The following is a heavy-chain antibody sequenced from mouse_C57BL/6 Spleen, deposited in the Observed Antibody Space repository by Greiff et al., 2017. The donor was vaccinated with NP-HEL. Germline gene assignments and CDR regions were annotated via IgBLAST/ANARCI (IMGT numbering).Heavy chain of an antibody. D-gene: IGHD1-1*01. J-gene: IGHJ2*01. CDR3: ARTTTVVDYFDY. Sequence: LEESGAELVKPGASVKISCKASGYAFSSYWMNWVKQRPGKGLEWIGQIYPGDGDTNYNGKFKGKATLTADKSSSTAYMQLSSLTSEDSAVYFCARTTTVVDYFDYWGQGTTLTVSS. CDR1: GYAFSSYW. V-gene: IGHV1-80*01. CDR2: IYPGDGDT.